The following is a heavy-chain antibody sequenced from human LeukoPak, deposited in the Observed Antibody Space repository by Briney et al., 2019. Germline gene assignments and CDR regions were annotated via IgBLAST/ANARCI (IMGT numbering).Heavy chain of an antibody. CDR3: ATSGSSFYNYYYYGMDV. D-gene: IGHD3-10*01. V-gene: IGHV1-24*01. CDR2: FDPEDGET. J-gene: IGHJ6*02. Sequence: ASVKVSCKVSGYTLTELSMHWVRQAPGKGLEWMGGFDPEDGETIYAQKFQGRVTMTEDTSTDTAYVELSSLRSEDTVVYYCATSGSSFYNYYYYGMDVWGQGTTVTVSS. CDR1: GYTLTELS.